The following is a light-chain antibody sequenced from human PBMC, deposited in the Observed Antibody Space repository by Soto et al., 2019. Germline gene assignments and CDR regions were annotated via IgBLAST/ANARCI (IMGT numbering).Light chain of an antibody. CDR3: TSYTSSTTLV. Sequence: QSVLTQPASVSGSPGQSITISCTGTSSDVGGYKYVSWYQQHPGKAPKLMIYEVSNRPSGVSIRFSGSKSGSTASLTISGLQAEDEADYYCTSYTSSTTLVFGGGTKLTVL. CDR1: SSDVGGYKY. J-gene: IGLJ2*01. CDR2: EVS. V-gene: IGLV2-14*01.